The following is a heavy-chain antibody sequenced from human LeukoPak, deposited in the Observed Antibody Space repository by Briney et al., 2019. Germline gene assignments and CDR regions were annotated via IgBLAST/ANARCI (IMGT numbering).Heavy chain of an antibody. Sequence: ASVKVSCKAFGYTFTSNYMHWVRQAPGQGPEWMGVISPSGGSTTYAQKFQGRVTLTRDMSTSTDYLELSSLRSEDTAVYYCARDNSVGDIAWWFDPWGQGTLVTVSS. CDR1: GYTFTSNY. V-gene: IGHV1-46*01. D-gene: IGHD3-10*01. CDR2: ISPSGGST. J-gene: IGHJ5*02. CDR3: ARDNSVGDIAWWFDP.